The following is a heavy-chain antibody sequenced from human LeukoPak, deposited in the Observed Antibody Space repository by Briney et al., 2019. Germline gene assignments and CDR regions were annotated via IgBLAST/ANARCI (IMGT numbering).Heavy chain of an antibody. CDR1: GARFSSYE. Sequence: PDGSITLSCAASGARFSSYEWNWVRQAPGKGLEWVCYIDTSGSTTFNADSAKGRFTTSQDNAKNSLFVQMSNLRADDSAVYYLSGNTSGCNGDSLDSGGKGTWVTVSS. D-gene: IGHD2-15*01. CDR3: SGNTSGCNGDSLDS. CDR2: IDTSGSTT. V-gene: IGHV3-48*03. J-gene: IGHJ4*02.